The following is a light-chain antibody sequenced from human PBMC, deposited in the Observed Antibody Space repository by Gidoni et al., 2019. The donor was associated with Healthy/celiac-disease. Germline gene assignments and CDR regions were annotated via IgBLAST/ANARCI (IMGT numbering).Light chain of an antibody. CDR3: QSYDSSLSAYVV. CDR1: SSNIGAGYD. Sequence: QSVLTQPPSVSGAPGQRVTISCTGSSSNIGAGYDVNWYQQLPGTAPKLLIYGNSNRPSGVPDRFSGSKSGTSASLAITGLQAEDEADYYCQSYDSSLSAYVVFGGGTKLTVL. J-gene: IGLJ2*01. V-gene: IGLV1-40*01. CDR2: GNS.